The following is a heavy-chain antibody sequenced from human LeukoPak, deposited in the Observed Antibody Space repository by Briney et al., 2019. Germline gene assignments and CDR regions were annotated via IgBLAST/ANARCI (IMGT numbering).Heavy chain of an antibody. J-gene: IGHJ4*02. CDR1: GDSVSSYY. V-gene: IGHV4-59*02. CDR3: ARVARRGGYNYLDY. CDR2: FYYSGST. Sequence: SETLSLTCTVSGDSVSSYYWSWIRQPPGKGLEWIGSFYYSGSTDYNPSLKSRVTISLDTSKNQFSLKLSSVTAADTAVYYCARVARRGGYNYLDYWGQGTLVTVSS. D-gene: IGHD5-24*01.